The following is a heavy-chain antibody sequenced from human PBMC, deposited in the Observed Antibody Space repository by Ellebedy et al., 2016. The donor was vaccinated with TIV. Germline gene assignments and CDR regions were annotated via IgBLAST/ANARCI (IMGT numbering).Heavy chain of an antibody. CDR3: GREVVIYDILTGYYSRYFQH. J-gene: IGHJ1*01. Sequence: GESLKISCAASGFTFSSYGMHWVRQAPGKGLEWVAVIWYDGSNKYYGDSVKGRFTISRDNSKNTLYLQMNSLRAEDTAVYYCGREVVIYDILTGYYSRYFQHWGQGTLVTVSS. CDR1: GFTFSSYG. V-gene: IGHV3-33*01. CDR2: IWYDGSNK. D-gene: IGHD3-9*01.